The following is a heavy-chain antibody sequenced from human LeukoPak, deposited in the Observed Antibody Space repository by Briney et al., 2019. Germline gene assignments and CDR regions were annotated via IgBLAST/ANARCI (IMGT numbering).Heavy chain of an antibody. D-gene: IGHD2-15*01. J-gene: IGHJ6*02. V-gene: IGHV4-34*01. CDR1: GGSFSGYY. CDR3: ARDPGYYYAMDL. CDR2: INHSGST. Sequence: PSETLSLTCAVYGGSFSGYYWSWIRQPPGKGLEWIGEINHSGSTNYNPSLKSRVTISVDTSKNQFSLKLSSVTAEDTAAYYCARDPGYYYAMDLWGQGTTVTVSS.